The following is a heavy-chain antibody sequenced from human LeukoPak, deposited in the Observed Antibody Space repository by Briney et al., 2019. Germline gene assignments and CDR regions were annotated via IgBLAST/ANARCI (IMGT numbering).Heavy chain of an antibody. CDR2: ISAYNGNT. CDR3: ATPSDYGDYSMAGAFDI. D-gene: IGHD4-17*01. CDR1: GYTFTSYG. J-gene: IGHJ3*02. Sequence: GASVKVSCKASGYTFTSYGISWVRQAPGQGLEWMGWISAYNGNTNYAQKLQGRVTMTTDTSTSTAYMELRSLRSDDTAVYYCATPSDYGDYSMAGAFDIWGQGTMVIVSS. V-gene: IGHV1-18*01.